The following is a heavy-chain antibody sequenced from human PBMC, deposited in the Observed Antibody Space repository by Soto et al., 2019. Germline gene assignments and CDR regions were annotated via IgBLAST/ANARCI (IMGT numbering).Heavy chain of an antibody. V-gene: IGHV1-18*01. J-gene: IGHJ5*02. CDR3: AREGHIVARIFSWFDP. Sequence: ASVKVSCKASGGTFSSYAISWVRQAPGQGLEWMGGISPNNGTANYAQKFQGRVTMTTDTSTSTAYMELRSLRSDDTAVYYCAREGHIVARIFSWFDPWGQGTLVTVSS. CDR2: ISPNNGTA. D-gene: IGHD5-12*01. CDR1: GGTFSSYA.